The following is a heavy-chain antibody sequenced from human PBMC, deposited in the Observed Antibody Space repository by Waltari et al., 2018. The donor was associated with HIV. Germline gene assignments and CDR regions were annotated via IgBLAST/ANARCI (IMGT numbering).Heavy chain of an antibody. CDR3: ARSFSGYSNYFDP. J-gene: IGHJ5*02. CDR1: GGSMTSSSYY. V-gene: IGHV4-39*01. D-gene: IGHD4-4*01. Sequence: QLQLQESGPGLVKSSETLSLTCTVSGGSMTSSSYYWGWIRQPPGKGLEWIGSMSYSGSTYHNPSLRSRLTMSVDTSKNQFSLKLTSVTAADTAVYYCARSFSGYSNYFDPWGQGTLVTVSS. CDR2: MSYSGST.